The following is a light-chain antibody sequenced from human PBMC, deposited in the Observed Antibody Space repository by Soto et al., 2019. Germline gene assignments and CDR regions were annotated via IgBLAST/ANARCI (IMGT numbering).Light chain of an antibody. CDR2: AAS. CDR3: QQYDNSLYT. V-gene: IGKV3-20*01. CDR1: QSVSSSY. J-gene: IGKJ2*01. Sequence: EIVLTQSPGPLSLSPGERATLSCRASQSVSSSYLAWYQRKPGQPPRLLIYAASSRATGIPDRFSGSGSGTDFTLTISRLEPEDFAVYYCQQYDNSLYTFGQGTKLEIK.